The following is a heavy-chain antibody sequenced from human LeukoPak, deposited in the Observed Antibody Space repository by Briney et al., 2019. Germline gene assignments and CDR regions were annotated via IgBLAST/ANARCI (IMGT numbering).Heavy chain of an antibody. CDR1: GYTFTGYY. CDR3: ARGPLVGGSGLHWFDP. Sequence: ASVKVSCKASGYTFTGYYMHWVRQAPGQGLEWMGWINPNSGGTNYAQKFQGRVTMTRDTSISTAYMELSRLRYDDTAVYYCARGPLVGGSGLHWFDPWGQGTLVTVSS. CDR2: INPNSGGT. J-gene: IGHJ5*02. V-gene: IGHV1-2*02. D-gene: IGHD3-10*01.